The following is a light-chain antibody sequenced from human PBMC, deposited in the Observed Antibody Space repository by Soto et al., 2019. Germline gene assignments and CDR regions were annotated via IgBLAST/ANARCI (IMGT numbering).Light chain of an antibody. CDR2: AAS. Sequence: DIQMTQSPSSLSASVGDRVTITCRASQSIGKYLNWYQQKPGKAPKLLVYAASSLQSGVPSRFNGSESGTDFSLTITSLQPEDSATYYCQQSYNTPLTFGTGTKVDI. V-gene: IGKV1-39*01. CDR3: QQSYNTPLT. J-gene: IGKJ3*01. CDR1: QSIGKY.